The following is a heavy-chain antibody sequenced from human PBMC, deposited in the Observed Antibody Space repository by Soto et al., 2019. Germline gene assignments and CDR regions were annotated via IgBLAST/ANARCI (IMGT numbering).Heavy chain of an antibody. CDR2: IKSKTDGGIT. CDR1: GFTFSNAW. J-gene: IGHJ4*02. Sequence: EVQLVESGGGLVKPGGSLRLYCAASGFTFSNAWMSWVRQAPGKGLEWVGRIKSKTDGGITDYAAPVKGRFTISRDDSKNTLYLQMNSLKTEDTAVYYCTTVWDWNQPIDYWGQGTLVTVSS. CDR3: TTVWDWNQPIDY. V-gene: IGHV3-15*01. D-gene: IGHD1-1*01.